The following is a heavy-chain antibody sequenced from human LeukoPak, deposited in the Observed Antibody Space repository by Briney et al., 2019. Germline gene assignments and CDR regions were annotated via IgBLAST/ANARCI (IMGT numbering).Heavy chain of an antibody. J-gene: IGHJ4*02. CDR2: ISSSGDST. CDR1: GFTFSTYA. D-gene: IGHD1-26*01. V-gene: IGHV3-23*01. CDR3: ARDSGSYLQPTDY. Sequence: GGSLRLSCTASGFTFSTYAMTWVRQAPGKGLEWVSSISSSGDSTYYADSVKGRFTISRDNSKNTLYLQMNSLRADDTALYHCARDSGSYLQPTDYWGQGTLVTVSS.